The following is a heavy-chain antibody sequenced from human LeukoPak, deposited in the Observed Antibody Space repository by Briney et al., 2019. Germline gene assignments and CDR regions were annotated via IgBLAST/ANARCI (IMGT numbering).Heavy chain of an antibody. CDR2: IYPGDSDT. J-gene: IGHJ4*02. CDR3: ARQGSAWFFDY. CDR1: GYSFSNSW. Sequence: GESLKISCKGSGYSFSNSWIGWVRQMPGKGLEWMGIIYPGDSDTRYSPSFQGQVAISADTSAATAYLQWGSLKASDTAMYYCARQGSAWFFDYWGQGALVTVSS. D-gene: IGHD6-19*01. V-gene: IGHV5-51*01.